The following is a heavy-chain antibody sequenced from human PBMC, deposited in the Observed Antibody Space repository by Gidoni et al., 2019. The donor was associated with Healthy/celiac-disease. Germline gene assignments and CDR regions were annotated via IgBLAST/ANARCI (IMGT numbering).Heavy chain of an antibody. CDR1: GFTFRSYA. CDR3: ARANSGSYYVSHFDY. Sequence: QVQLVESGGGVVQPGRSLRLSCAASGFTFRSYARHWVRQAPGKGLEWVAVISYDGSDKYYADSVKGRFTISRDNSKNTLYLQMNSLRAEDTAVYYCARANSGSYYVSHFDYWGQGTLVTVSS. D-gene: IGHD1-26*01. CDR2: ISYDGSDK. V-gene: IGHV3-30-3*01. J-gene: IGHJ4*02.